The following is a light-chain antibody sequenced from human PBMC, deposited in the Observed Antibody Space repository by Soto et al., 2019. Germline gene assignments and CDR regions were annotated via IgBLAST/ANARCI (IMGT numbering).Light chain of an antibody. CDR1: SSDVGTYNY. J-gene: IGLJ1*01. CDR2: EVS. V-gene: IGLV2-14*01. CDR3: SSSATTSTPIYV. Sequence: QSALTQPASVSGSPGQSITISCTGTSSDVGTYNYVSWHQHHPGKAPKLMISEVSNRPSGISNRFSGSKSGNTAYLTISGLQPEDEADYYCSSSATTSTPIYVFGTGTKVTVL.